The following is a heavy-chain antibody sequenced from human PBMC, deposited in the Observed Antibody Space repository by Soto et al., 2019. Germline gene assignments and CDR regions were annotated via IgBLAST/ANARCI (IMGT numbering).Heavy chain of an antibody. CDR2: ISAYNGNT. CDR1: GYTFTSYG. V-gene: IGHV1-18*01. Sequence: ASVKVSCKASGYTFTSYGISWVRQAPGQGLEWMGWISAYNGNTNYAQKLQGRVTMTTDTSTSTAYMELRSLRSDDTAVYYCARPKYYYDSSGYYYEDAFDIWGQGTMVT. J-gene: IGHJ3*02. D-gene: IGHD3-22*01. CDR3: ARPKYYYDSSGYYYEDAFDI.